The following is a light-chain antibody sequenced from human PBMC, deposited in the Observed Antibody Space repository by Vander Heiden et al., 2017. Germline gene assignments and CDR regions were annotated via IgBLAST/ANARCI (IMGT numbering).Light chain of an antibody. CDR3: QQYYSYPRT. Sequence: AIRMTHSPSSFSASTGDRVTITCRASQGISSYLAWYQQKPGKVPKLLIYAASTWQSGVPSRFSGSGSGTDFTLTISCLQSEDFATYYCQQYYSYPRTFGQGTKVEIK. J-gene: IGKJ1*01. V-gene: IGKV1-8*01. CDR2: AAS. CDR1: QGISSY.